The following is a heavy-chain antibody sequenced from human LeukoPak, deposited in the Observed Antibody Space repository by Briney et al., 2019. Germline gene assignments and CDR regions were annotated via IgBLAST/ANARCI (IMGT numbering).Heavy chain of an antibody. CDR3: AREAGGPDY. CDR2: ISYDGTNK. V-gene: IGHV3-30-3*01. D-gene: IGHD1-14*01. CDR1: GFTFSSYA. Sequence: GGSLRLSCAASGFTFSSYAMHWVRQAPGKGLEWVAVISYDGTNKYYADSVKGRFTISRDNSKNTPYLQMNSLRSEDTAVYYCAREAGGPDYWGQGTLVTVSS. J-gene: IGHJ4*02.